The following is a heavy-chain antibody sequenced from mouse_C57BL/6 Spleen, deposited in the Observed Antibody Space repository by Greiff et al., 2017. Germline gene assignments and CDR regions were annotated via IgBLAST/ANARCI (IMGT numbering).Heavy chain of an antibody. D-gene: IGHD2-5*01. CDR3: ARTSYYSSYGWYFDV. CDR2: NYWDDDK. J-gene: IGHJ1*03. CDR1: GFSLSTSGMG. V-gene: IGHV8-12*01. Sequence: QVTLKESGPGILQPSQTLSLTCYFSGFSLSTSGMGVSWIRQPTGKGLEWLAHNYWDDDKRYNPTLKGRLTISMDTSSSHIFLKITSVDPADTATYYCARTSYYSSYGWYFDVWGTGTTVTVSS.